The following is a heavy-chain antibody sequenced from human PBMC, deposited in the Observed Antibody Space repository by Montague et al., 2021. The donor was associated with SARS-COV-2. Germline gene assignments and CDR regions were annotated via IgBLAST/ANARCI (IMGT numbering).Heavy chain of an antibody. V-gene: IGHV3-23*01. D-gene: IGHD5-18*01. CDR3: ANDVTGITTMVTSREY. CDR1: GFTFTSYA. J-gene: IGHJ4*02. CDR2: ISGSGNSK. Sequence: SLRLSCAGSGFTFTSYALTWVRQAPGKGLEWVSAISGSGNSKFYADSVKGRFSISRDNYKNTLYLQMNSLRAEDAAVYYCANDVTGITTMVTSREYWGRGTLVTVSS.